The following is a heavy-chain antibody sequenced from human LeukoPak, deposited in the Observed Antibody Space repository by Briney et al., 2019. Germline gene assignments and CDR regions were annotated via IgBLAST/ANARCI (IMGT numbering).Heavy chain of an antibody. CDR1: GFTFSSYS. D-gene: IGHD1-14*01. CDR2: ISSTSRTI. J-gene: IGHJ2*01. CDR3: AKTATYDWFFDL. V-gene: IGHV3-48*01. Sequence: QTGGSLRLSCAASGFTFSSYSMNWVRQAPGKGLEWVSYISSTSRTIYYADSVKGRFTISRDNAKNSLYLQMNSLRAEDTAVYYCAKTATYDWFFDLWGRGTLVTVSS.